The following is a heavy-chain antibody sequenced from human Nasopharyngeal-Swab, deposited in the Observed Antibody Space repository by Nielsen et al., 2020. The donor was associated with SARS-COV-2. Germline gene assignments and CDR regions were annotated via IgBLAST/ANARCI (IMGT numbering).Heavy chain of an antibody. V-gene: IGHV3-33*01. CDR1: GFTFSSYG. Sequence: GGSLRLSCAASGFTFSSYGMHWVRQAPGKGLEWVAVIWYDGSNKYYADSVKGRFTISRDNSKNTLYLQMNSLRAEDTVVYYCARAYSSSWYYGYWGQGTLVTVSS. CDR2: IWYDGSNK. J-gene: IGHJ4*02. D-gene: IGHD6-13*01. CDR3: ARAYSSSWYYGY.